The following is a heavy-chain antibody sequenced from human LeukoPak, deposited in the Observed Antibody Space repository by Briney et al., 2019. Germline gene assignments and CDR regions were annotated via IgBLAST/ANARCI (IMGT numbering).Heavy chain of an antibody. D-gene: IGHD3-16*01. Sequence: PSETLSLTCAVYGGSFSGYYWSWIRQPPGKGLEWIGEINHSGSTNYNPSLKSRVTISVDTSKNQFSLKLSSVTAADTAVYYCARVWGSFDYWGQGTLVTVSS. CDR1: GGSFSGYY. J-gene: IGHJ4*02. V-gene: IGHV4-34*01. CDR2: INHSGST. CDR3: ARVWGSFDY.